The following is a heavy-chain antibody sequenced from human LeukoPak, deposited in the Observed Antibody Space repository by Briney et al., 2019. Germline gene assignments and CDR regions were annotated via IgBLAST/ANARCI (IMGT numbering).Heavy chain of an antibody. D-gene: IGHD3-9*01. CDR3: AKDRLYYDILTGYLY. CDR2: ISGSGGST. Sequence: GGSLRLSCAASGFTFDDYGMSWVRQAPGKGLEWVSAISGSGGSTYYADSVKGRFTISRDNSKNTLYLQMNSLRAEDTAVYYCAKDRLYYDILTGYLYWGQGTLVTVSS. J-gene: IGHJ4*02. CDR1: GFTFDDYG. V-gene: IGHV3-23*01.